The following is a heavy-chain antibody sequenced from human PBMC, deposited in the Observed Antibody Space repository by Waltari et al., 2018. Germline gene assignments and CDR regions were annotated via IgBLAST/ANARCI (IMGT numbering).Heavy chain of an antibody. V-gene: IGHV3-74*01. D-gene: IGHD3-10*01. CDR3: ARGRSGSFLYYFDY. CDR2: IKRDGRRT. J-gene: IGHJ4*01. Sequence: EVQLVESGGGLVQPGGSLRLSCAASGFTFSSYWMHWVRHWGGKGQVWVSRIKRDGRRTSYADAVKGRVNISRDKGKNTLYLQMNRLRGEDTAVYYCARGRSGSFLYYFDYWGQGTLVTVSS. CDR1: GFTFSSYW.